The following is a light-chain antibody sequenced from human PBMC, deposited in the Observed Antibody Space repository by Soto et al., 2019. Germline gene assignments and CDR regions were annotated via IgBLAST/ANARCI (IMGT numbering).Light chain of an antibody. Sequence: EIVMTQYPDSLGVSLGERATINCKSSRTVLYSSNNKNYLAWYQQKPGQPPKLLIYWASTRESGVPDRFSGSGSGTDFTLTISSLQAQDVAVYYCQQYYDIPYTFGQVTKLEIK. CDR3: QQYYDIPYT. J-gene: IGKJ2*01. CDR2: WAS. CDR1: RTVLYSSNNKNY. V-gene: IGKV4-1*01.